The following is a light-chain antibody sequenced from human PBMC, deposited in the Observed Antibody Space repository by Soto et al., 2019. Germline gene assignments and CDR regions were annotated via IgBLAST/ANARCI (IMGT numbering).Light chain of an antibody. Sequence: DIQMTQSPSSLSASVGDRVTITCRASQNIGFYLNWYQQRPGKAPKLMIYAASSLQSAVPSRFSGSGSGTEFTLTISSLQPEDFATYYCQQTYNTPYTFGQGTKLEIK. CDR2: AAS. V-gene: IGKV1-39*01. CDR1: QNIGFY. CDR3: QQTYNTPYT. J-gene: IGKJ2*01.